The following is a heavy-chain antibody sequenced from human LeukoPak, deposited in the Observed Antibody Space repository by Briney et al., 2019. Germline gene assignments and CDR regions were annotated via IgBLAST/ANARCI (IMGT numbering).Heavy chain of an antibody. D-gene: IGHD3-10*01. CDR3: ARQEGGYGSGSVFDY. CDR2: IYTSVST. CDR1: GGSISSYY. Sequence: PSETLSLTCTVSGGSISSYYWSWIRQPPGKGLEWIGYIYTSVSTNYNPSLKSRVTISVDTSKNQFSLKLSSVTAADTAVYYCARQEGGYGSGSVFDYWGQGTLVTVSS. V-gene: IGHV4-4*09. J-gene: IGHJ4*02.